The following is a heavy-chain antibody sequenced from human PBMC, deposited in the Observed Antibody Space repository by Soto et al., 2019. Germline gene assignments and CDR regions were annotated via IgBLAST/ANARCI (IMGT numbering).Heavy chain of an antibody. CDR1: GVTFSNYG. CDR3: ATRVTLYAVVPADY. CDR2: MSGSGDDA. V-gene: IGHV3-23*01. D-gene: IGHD3-3*01. Sequence: EVQLLEPGGGLVQPGGSLRLSCAASGVTFSNYGMSWVRQAPGKGLEWVSVMSGSGDDAYYADSVKGRFTISSDNSKMMVSLPMSRVRAEATAVYFCATRVTLYAVVPADYWAQGPQVAVSS. J-gene: IGHJ4*02.